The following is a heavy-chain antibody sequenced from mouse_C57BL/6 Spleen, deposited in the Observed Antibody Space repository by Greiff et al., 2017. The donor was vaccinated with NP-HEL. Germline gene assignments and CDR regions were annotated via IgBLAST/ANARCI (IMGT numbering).Heavy chain of an antibody. CDR2: IHPNSGST. CDR3: ARCGTTVVYYFDY. J-gene: IGHJ2*01. CDR1: GYTFTSYW. V-gene: IGHV1-64*01. Sequence: QVQLQQPGAELVKPGASVKLSCKASGYTFTSYWMHWVKQRPGQGLEWIGMIHPNSGSTNYNEKFKSKATLTVDKSSSTAYMQLSSLTSEDSAVYYCARCGTTVVYYFDYWGQGTTLTVSS. D-gene: IGHD1-1*01.